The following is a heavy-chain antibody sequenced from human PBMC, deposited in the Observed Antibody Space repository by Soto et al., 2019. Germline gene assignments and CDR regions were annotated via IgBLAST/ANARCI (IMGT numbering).Heavy chain of an antibody. J-gene: IGHJ4*02. Sequence: QVQLVQSGAEVKKPGASVKASCKTSGYTFTRYHISWMRQAPGQRLEWMGWISAYNTNTNYAQKFQGRVTMTTDTLTSTAYMELRSLRSDDTAVYYCASDTPPTDYWGQGTLVTVSS. CDR1: GYTFTRYH. CDR2: ISAYNTNT. CDR3: ASDTPPTDY. V-gene: IGHV1-18*01.